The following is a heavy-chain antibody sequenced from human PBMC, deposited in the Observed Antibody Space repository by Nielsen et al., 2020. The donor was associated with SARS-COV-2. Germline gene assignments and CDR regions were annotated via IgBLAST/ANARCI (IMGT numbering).Heavy chain of an antibody. D-gene: IGHD5-12*01. CDR2: IYYSGST. Sequence: SETLSLTCTVSGGSISSYYWSWIRQPPGKGLEWIGYIYYSGSTNYNPSLKSRVTISVDTSKNQFSLKLSSVTAADTAVYYCARVGGGYVLDYWGQGTLVTVSS. CDR3: ARVGGGYVLDY. CDR1: GGSISSYY. J-gene: IGHJ4*02. V-gene: IGHV4-59*13.